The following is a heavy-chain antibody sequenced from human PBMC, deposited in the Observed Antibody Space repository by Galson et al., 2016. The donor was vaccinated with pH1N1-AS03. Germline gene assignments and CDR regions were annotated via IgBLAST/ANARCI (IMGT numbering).Heavy chain of an antibody. D-gene: IGHD3-16*01. J-gene: IGHJ4*02. Sequence: SLRLSCAASGFTINNNYMSWVRRAPGKGLEWVSVSYGGGDTFYADSVKGRFTISRDNSKNTVYLQMNSLRVEDTAVYYCAREPWGSTQGEYWGQGTLVTVSS. CDR2: SYGGGDT. CDR1: GFTINNNY. CDR3: AREPWGSTQGEY. V-gene: IGHV3-53*01.